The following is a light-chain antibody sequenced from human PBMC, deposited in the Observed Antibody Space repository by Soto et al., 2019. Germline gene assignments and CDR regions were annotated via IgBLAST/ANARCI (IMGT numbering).Light chain of an antibody. CDR3: QQYYSYPGT. V-gene: IGKV1-8*01. J-gene: IGKJ1*01. CDR2: AAS. Sequence: AIRMTQSPSSFSASTGDRVTITCRASQGISSYLAWYPHKSGKAPKLLIYAASTLQSGVPSRLSGSGSGTDFTLTISGLQSEDFATYYCQQYYSYPGTFGQGNKVEIK. CDR1: QGISSY.